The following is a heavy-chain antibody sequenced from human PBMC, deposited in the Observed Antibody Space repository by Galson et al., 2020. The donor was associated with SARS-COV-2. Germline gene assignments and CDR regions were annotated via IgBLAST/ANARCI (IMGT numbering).Heavy chain of an antibody. J-gene: IGHJ6*02. V-gene: IGHV4-38-2*02. Sequence: ASETLSLNCTVSNYSISSDCYWGWIRQPPGKGLEWIGSIYYSGTTYYNPSLRSRVTMSVDTSRSQFSLNLKSVTAADTAVYYCARVTGVVTYCGFFCYGMSEDVWGQGTTVTVSS. CDR3: ARVTGVVTYCGFFCYGMSEDV. CDR2: IYYSGTT. D-gene: IGHD2-21*01. CDR1: NYSISSDCY.